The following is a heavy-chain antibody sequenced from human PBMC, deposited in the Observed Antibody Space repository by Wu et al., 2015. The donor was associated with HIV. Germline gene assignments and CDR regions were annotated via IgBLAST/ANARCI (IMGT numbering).Heavy chain of an antibody. D-gene: IGHD6-25*01. CDR1: GGTFSNFA. CDR2: VIPIFGSA. V-gene: IGHV1-69*01. J-gene: IGHJ4*02. CDR3: ARFPVPNGLSGGYYFDY. Sequence: QVQLVQSGAEVKKPGSSVKVSCKASGGTFSNFAISWVRQAPGQGLEWMGGVIPIFGSADYAQKFQGRITISADESTSTAYLELSSLRSEDTAVYYCARFPVPNGLSGGYYFDYWGQGTLVTVSS.